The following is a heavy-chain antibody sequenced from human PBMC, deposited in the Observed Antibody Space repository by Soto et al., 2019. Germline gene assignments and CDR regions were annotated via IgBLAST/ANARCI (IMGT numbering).Heavy chain of an antibody. D-gene: IGHD4-4*01. V-gene: IGHV3-11*06. CDR3: ARAGLQYLDGMDV. J-gene: IGHJ6*02. CDR1: GFTFSDYY. Sequence: SGGSLRLSCAASGFTFSDYYMSWIRQAPGKGLEWVSYISSSSSHTKYADSVKGRFTISRDNAKNSLYLQMNSLRVEDTAVYYCARAGLQYLDGMDVWGQGTTVTVSS. CDR2: ISSSSSHT.